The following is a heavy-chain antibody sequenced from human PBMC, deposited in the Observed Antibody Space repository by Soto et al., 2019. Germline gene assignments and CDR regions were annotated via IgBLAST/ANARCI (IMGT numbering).Heavy chain of an antibody. CDR1: GGSFSSFY. J-gene: IGHJ4*02. CDR2: IHHSGTT. V-gene: IGHV4-34*01. Sequence: SETLSLTCTVYGGSFSSFYWSWIRQSPGKGLEWIGEIHHSGTTNYNPSLKSRVTISIDTSKSQFSLELSSVTAADTALYYCVGYGSGTSYGAFSFDFWSQGSLVT. D-gene: IGHD3-10*01. CDR3: VGYGSGTSYGAFSFDF.